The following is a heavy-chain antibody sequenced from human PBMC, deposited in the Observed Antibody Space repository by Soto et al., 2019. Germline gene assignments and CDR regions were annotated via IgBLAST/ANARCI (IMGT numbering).Heavy chain of an antibody. V-gene: IGHV3-23*01. CDR1: GFTFSSYT. J-gene: IGHJ4*02. CDR2: ISSSGGST. Sequence: EVQLLESGGGLVQPGGSLRLSCAASGFTFSSYTMSWVRQGPGKGLEWVSGISSSGGSTVYADSVKGRFTNSRDNFKNTRYLQMHSLSAGDTAVSYRTKGAGDYWRQGIPVTVPS. CDR3: TKGAGDY.